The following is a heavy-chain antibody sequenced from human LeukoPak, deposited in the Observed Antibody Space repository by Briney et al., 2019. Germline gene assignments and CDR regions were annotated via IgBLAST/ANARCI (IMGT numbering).Heavy chain of an antibody. D-gene: IGHD6-13*01. J-gene: IGHJ4*02. CDR2: IYYRGST. CDR1: GGSISSSSYY. V-gene: IGHV4-39*01. Sequence: SETLSLTCTVSGGSISSSSYYWGWIRQPPGKGLEWIGSIYYRGSTYYNPSLKRRVTISVDTSKNQFSLKLSSVTAADTAVYYCASIAAAGTRLDYWGQGTLVTVSS. CDR3: ASIAAAGTRLDY.